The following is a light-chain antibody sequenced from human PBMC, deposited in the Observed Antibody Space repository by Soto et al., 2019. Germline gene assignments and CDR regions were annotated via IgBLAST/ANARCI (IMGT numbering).Light chain of an antibody. CDR2: RSD. CDR1: SSNVGSNS. CDR3: AAWDYSRNGRL. Sequence: QSVLTQPPSASGTPGQRVTISCSGRSSNVGSNSVDWYQHLPGTAPRLLICRSDQRPSGVPDRFSGSKSGTSASLAISGLQSEEEADYYCAAWDYSRNGRLFGTGTMVTVL. J-gene: IGLJ1*01. V-gene: IGLV1-44*01.